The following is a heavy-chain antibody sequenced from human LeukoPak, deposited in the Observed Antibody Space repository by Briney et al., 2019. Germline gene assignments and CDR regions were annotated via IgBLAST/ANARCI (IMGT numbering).Heavy chain of an antibody. CDR3: ARGGVPGGFYGSFDY. D-gene: IGHD3-3*01. J-gene: IGHJ4*02. Sequence: SETLSLTCTVSGGSISGYYWSWIRQPPGKGLEWIGYIYYSGHTNYNPSLKSRVTISVDTSKNQFSLRLISVTAADTAVYYCARGGVPGGFYGSFDYWGQGTLVSVSS. CDR1: GGSISGYY. CDR2: IYYSGHT. V-gene: IGHV4-59*01.